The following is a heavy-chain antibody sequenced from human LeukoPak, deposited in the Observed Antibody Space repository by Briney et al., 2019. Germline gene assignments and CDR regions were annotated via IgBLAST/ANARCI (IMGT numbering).Heavy chain of an antibody. J-gene: IGHJ4*02. V-gene: IGHV3-74*01. CDR3: ARDQGWLQFFDC. CDR2: INSDGSST. Sequence: GGSLRLSCAASGFTFSSYWMHWVRQAPGKGLVWVSRINSDGSSTSYADSVKGRFTISRDNSKNTLYLQMNSLRAEDTAMYYCARDQGWLQFFDCWGQGTLVTVSS. CDR1: GFTFSSYW. D-gene: IGHD5-24*01.